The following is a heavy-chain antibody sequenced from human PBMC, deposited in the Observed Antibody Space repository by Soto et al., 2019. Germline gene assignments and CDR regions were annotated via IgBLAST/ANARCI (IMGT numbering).Heavy chain of an antibody. J-gene: IGHJ6*02. V-gene: IGHV3-30*18. D-gene: IGHD3-3*01. CDR3: AKDFVSITMFGVVIIPTHGMDV. CDR2: ISYDGSNK. CDR1: GFTFSSYG. Sequence: PGGSLRLSCAASGFTFSSYGMHWVRQAPGKGLEWVAVISYDGSNKYYADSVKGRFTISRDNSKNTLYLQMNSLRAEDTAVYYCAKDFVSITMFGVVIIPTHGMDVWGQGTTVTVSS.